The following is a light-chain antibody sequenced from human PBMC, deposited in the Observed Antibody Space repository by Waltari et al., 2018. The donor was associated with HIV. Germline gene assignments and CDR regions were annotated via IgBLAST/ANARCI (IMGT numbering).Light chain of an antibody. J-gene: IGLJ1*01. CDR3: QSYDSSLRGYV. V-gene: IGLV1-40*01. Sequence: QSVLPQPPSVSAAPGQRVTTPCTGTRSNLRPAYHVHSYQHLQGTAPKLLIYGNNNRPSGVPDRFSGSKSGTSASLAITGLQAEDEADYYCQSYDSSLRGYVFGTGTKVTVL. CDR1: RSNLRPAYH. CDR2: GNN.